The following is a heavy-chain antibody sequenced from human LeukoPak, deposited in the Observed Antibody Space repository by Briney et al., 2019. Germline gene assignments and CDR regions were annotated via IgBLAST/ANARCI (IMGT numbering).Heavy chain of an antibody. D-gene: IGHD3-22*01. Sequence: GGSLRLSCAASGFTFSSYSMNWVRQAPGKGLEWVSSISSSSSYIYYADSVKGRFTISRDNSKNTLYLQMNSLRAEDTAVYYCARVLDYGSSGYYGDYWGQGTLVTVSS. V-gene: IGHV3-21*01. CDR1: GFTFSSYS. CDR3: ARVLDYGSSGYYGDY. CDR2: ISSSSSYI. J-gene: IGHJ4*02.